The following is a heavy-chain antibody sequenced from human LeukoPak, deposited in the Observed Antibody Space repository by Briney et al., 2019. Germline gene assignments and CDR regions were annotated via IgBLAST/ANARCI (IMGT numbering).Heavy chain of an antibody. CDR3: ARGKFGEVSHFDY. V-gene: IGHV3-74*01. J-gene: IGHJ4*02. CDR2: INSGGSSI. CDR1: GFTLNNYW. D-gene: IGHD3-10*01. Sequence: GGSLRLSCAASGFTLNNYWMHWVRRAPGKGLEWVSRINSGGSSISYAASVKGRFTISRDNAKNTLFLQTDSLRAEDTAVYYCARGKFGEVSHFDYWGQGTLVTVSS.